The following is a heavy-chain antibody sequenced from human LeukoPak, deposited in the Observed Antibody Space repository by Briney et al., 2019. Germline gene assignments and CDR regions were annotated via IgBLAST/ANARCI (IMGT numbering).Heavy chain of an antibody. Sequence: GGSLRLSCAASGFTFSSYAMSWVRQAPGKGLEWVSAISGSGGSTYYADSVKGRFTISRDNSKNTLYLQMNSLRAEDTAVYYCAKDHLEYMYSSSSGDAWGKGTTVTVSS. CDR2: ISGSGGST. D-gene: IGHD6-6*01. J-gene: IGHJ6*04. V-gene: IGHV3-23*01. CDR1: GFTFSSYA. CDR3: AKDHLEYMYSSSSGDA.